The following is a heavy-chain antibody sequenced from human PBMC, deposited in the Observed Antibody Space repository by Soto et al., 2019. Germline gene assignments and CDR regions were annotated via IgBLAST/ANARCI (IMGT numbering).Heavy chain of an antibody. CDR2: ISGSGGST. Sequence: GGSLRLSCAASGFTFSSYAMSWVRQAPGKGLEWVSAISGSGGSTYYADSVKGRFTISRDNSKNTLYLQMNSLRAEDTAVYYCAKDLVSSSWLNTWLDPCGQGTLVTVYS. CDR1: GFTFSSYA. D-gene: IGHD6-13*01. J-gene: IGHJ5*02. CDR3: AKDLVSSSWLNTWLDP. V-gene: IGHV3-23*01.